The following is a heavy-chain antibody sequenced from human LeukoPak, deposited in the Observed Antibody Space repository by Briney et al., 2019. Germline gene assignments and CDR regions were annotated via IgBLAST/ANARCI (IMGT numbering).Heavy chain of an antibody. J-gene: IGHJ3*02. CDR3: ASPYCSSTSCPIGAFDI. CDR2: INHSGST. D-gene: IGHD2-2*01. CDR1: GGSFSGYY. V-gene: IGHV4-34*01. Sequence: SETLSLTCAVYGGSFSGYYWSWIRQPPGKRLEWIGEINHSGSTNYNPSLKSRVTISVDTSKNQFSLKLSSVTAADTAVYYCASPYCSSTSCPIGAFDIWGQGTMVTVSS.